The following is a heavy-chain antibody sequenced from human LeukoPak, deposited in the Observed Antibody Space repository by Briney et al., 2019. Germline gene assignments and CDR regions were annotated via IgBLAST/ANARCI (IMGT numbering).Heavy chain of an antibody. CDR2: ITRGSIYT. D-gene: IGHD1-26*01. CDR3: AGNSGSYITYYFDY. CDR1: GFTFSNYN. V-gene: IGHV3-21*01. Sequence: KSGGSLRLSCAASGFTFSNYNMNWVRQTPGKGLEWVSSITRGSIYTFYADSVKGRFTISRDNAKNSLYLQMNSLRAEDTAVYYCAGNSGSYITYYFDYWGQGTLVTVSS. J-gene: IGHJ4*02.